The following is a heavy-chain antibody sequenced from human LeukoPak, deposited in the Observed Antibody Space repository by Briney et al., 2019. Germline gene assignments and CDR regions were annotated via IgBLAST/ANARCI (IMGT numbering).Heavy chain of an antibody. CDR2: IIPIFGTA. Sequence: ASVKVSCKASGGTFSGYAISWVRQAPGQGLEWMGGIIPIFGTANYAQKFQGRVTITADESTSTAYMELSSLRSEDTAVYYCARDRAPFGGATTVGGHYWGQGTLVTVSS. CDR3: ARDRAPFGGATTVGGHY. CDR1: GGTFSGYA. D-gene: IGHD1-26*01. J-gene: IGHJ4*02. V-gene: IGHV1-69*13.